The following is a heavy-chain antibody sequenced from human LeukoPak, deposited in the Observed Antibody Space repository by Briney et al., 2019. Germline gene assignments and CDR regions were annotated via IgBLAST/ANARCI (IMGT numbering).Heavy chain of an antibody. V-gene: IGHV3-21*01. CDR2: ISSSSSYI. J-gene: IGHJ3*02. D-gene: IGHD3-22*01. Sequence: GGSLRLSCAASGFTFSSYWMHWVRQAPGKGLEWVSSISSSSSYIYYADSVKGRFTISRDNAKNSLYLQMNSLRAEDTAVYYCARASSGPSGAFDIWGQGTMVTVSS. CDR1: GFTFSSYW. CDR3: ARASSGPSGAFDI.